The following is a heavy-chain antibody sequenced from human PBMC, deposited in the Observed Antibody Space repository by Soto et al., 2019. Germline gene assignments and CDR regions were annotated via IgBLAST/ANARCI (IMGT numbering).Heavy chain of an antibody. CDR3: ARERAAAGTYYYYMDV. V-gene: IGHV3-13*01. CDR2: IGTAGDT. Sequence: EVQLVESGGGLVQPGGSLRLSCAASGFTFSSYDMHWVRQATGKGLEWVSAIGTAGDTYYPGSVKGRFTISRENAKNSLYHQMNRHKAGDTAVYYCARERAAAGTYYYYMDVWGKGTTVTVSS. D-gene: IGHD6-13*01. J-gene: IGHJ6*03. CDR1: GFTFSSYD.